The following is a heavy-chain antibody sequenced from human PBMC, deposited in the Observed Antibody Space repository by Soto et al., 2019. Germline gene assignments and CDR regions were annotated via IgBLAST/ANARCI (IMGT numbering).Heavy chain of an antibody. Sequence: PSETLSLTCTVSGGSISSGGYYWSWIRQHPGKGLEWIGYIYYSGSTYYNPSLKSRVTISVDTSKNQFSLKLSSVTAADTAVYYCARIVVVVAATYYYYYMDVWGKGTTVTVSS. CDR3: ARIVVVVAATYYYYYMDV. CDR2: IYYSGST. D-gene: IGHD2-15*01. V-gene: IGHV4-31*03. CDR1: GGSISSGGYY. J-gene: IGHJ6*03.